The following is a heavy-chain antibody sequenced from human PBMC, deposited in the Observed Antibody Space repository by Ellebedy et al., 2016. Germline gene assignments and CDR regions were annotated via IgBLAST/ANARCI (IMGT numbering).Heavy chain of an antibody. D-gene: IGHD3-22*01. CDR1: GYTLSDYY. CDR2: INPKSGGT. J-gene: IGHJ4*02. Sequence: ASVKVSXXASGYTLSDYYIHFMRQAPGQGLEWMGWINPKSGGTNYGEKFQGRVTMTRDTSISTAYMELSRLRSDDTAVYYCASRGDMYYYDSSGDSWDYWGQGTLVTVSS. V-gene: IGHV1-2*02. CDR3: ASRGDMYYYDSSGDSWDY.